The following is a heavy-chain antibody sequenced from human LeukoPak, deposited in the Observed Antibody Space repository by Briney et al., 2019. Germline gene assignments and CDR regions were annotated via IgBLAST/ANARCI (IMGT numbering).Heavy chain of an antibody. CDR1: GFTFSSYW. J-gene: IGHJ4*02. D-gene: IGHD3-3*01. Sequence: GGSLRLSCAASGFTFSSYWMSWVRQAPGKGLEWVANIKQDGSEKYYVDSVKGRFTISRDNAKNSLYLQMNSLRAEDTVVYYCARNTGDFWSGYYQFDYWGQGTLVTVSS. V-gene: IGHV3-7*01. CDR2: IKQDGSEK. CDR3: ARNTGDFWSGYYQFDY.